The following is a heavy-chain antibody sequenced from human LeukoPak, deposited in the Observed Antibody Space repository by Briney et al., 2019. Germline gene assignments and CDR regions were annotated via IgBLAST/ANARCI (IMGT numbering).Heavy chain of an antibody. V-gene: IGHV3-48*04. D-gene: IGHD1-1*01. J-gene: IGHJ6*03. Sequence: PGGSLRLSCAASGFTFSSYTMNWVRQAPGKGLEWVSYISSSGGTVYYADSVKGRFTISRDNAKNSLYLQMNSPRGEDTAVYYCARVGTSSNYYYYMDVWGKGTTVTVSS. CDR1: GFTFSSYT. CDR2: ISSSGGTV. CDR3: ARVGTSSNYYYYMDV.